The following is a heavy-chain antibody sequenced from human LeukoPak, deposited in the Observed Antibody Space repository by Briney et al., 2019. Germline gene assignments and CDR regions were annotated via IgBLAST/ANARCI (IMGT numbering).Heavy chain of an antibody. D-gene: IGHD3-3*01. J-gene: IGHJ3*02. V-gene: IGHV1-18*01. CDR1: GYTFTSYG. Sequence: ASVKVSCKASGYTFTSYGIGWVRQAPGQGLEWMGWISAYNGNTNYAQKLQGRVTMTTDTSTSTAYMELRSLRSDDTAVYYCARGGFYDFWSGSNDAFDIWGQGTMVTVSS. CDR3: ARGGFYDFWSGSNDAFDI. CDR2: ISAYNGNT.